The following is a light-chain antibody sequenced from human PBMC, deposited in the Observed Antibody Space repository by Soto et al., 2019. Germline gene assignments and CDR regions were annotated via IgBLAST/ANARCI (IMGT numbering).Light chain of an antibody. CDR3: QKYNSAPHT. Sequence: DIQMTQSPSSLSASVGDRVTITCRASHGISNYLAWYQQKPGKVPKLLIYAASTLQSGVPSRFSGSGSGTDFTLTISSLQPEDVATYYCQKYNSAPHTFGQGTKVEIK. CDR1: HGISNY. V-gene: IGKV1-27*01. J-gene: IGKJ1*01. CDR2: AAS.